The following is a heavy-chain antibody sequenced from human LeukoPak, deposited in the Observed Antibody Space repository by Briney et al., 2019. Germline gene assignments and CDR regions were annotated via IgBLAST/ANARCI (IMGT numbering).Heavy chain of an antibody. J-gene: IGHJ4*02. D-gene: IGHD3-3*02. CDR3: ARDNTFCLDH. CDR2: IKQDGSDW. CDR1: GFTYNDYW. Sequence: GGSLRLSCAASGFTYNDYWMTWVRQAPGKGLEWVAQIKQDGSDWNYVDSVKGRFTISRDNAKNSLYLQMTSLRAEDTAVYYCARDNTFCLDHWGQGALVTVSS. V-gene: IGHV3-7*01.